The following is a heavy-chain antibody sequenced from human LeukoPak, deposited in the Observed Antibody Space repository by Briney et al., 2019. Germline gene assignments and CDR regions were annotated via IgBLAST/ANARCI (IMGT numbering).Heavy chain of an antibody. Sequence: ASVKVSCKASGYTFTGYYMHWVRQAPGQGLEWMGWINPNSGGTNYAQKFQGRVTMTRDTSISTAYMELSRLRSDDTAVYYCARDHYDILTGYSFDYWGQGTLVTVSS. CDR3: ARDHYDILTGYSFDY. V-gene: IGHV1-2*02. CDR1: GYTFTGYY. CDR2: INPNSGGT. J-gene: IGHJ4*02. D-gene: IGHD3-9*01.